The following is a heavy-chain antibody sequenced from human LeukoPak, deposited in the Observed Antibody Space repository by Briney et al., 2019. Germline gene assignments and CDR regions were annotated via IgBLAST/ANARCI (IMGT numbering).Heavy chain of an antibody. Sequence: GGSLRLSCAASGLNFTNYNMNWVRQAPGKGLEWVSSIHSSSGSIYYADSLKGRFTISRDNAKNSLYLQMNSLRAEDTAVYYCARDLAWDAFDIWGQGTMVTVSS. CDR2: IHSSSGSI. CDR1: GLNFTNYN. V-gene: IGHV3-21*01. J-gene: IGHJ3*02. CDR3: ARDLAWDAFDI.